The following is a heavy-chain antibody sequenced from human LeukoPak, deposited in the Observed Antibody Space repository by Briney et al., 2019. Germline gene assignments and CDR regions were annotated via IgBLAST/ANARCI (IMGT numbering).Heavy chain of an antibody. CDR3: ARVSASMVRGVIITGPFDP. D-gene: IGHD3-10*01. CDR2: INPNSGGT. CDR1: GYTFTGYY. V-gene: IGHV1-2*02. J-gene: IGHJ5*02. Sequence: ASVKVSCKASGYTFTGYYMHWVRQAPGQGLEWMGWINPNSGGTNYAQKFQGRVTMTRDTSISTAYMELSRLRSDDTAVYYRARVSASMVRGVIITGPFDPWGQGTLVTVSS.